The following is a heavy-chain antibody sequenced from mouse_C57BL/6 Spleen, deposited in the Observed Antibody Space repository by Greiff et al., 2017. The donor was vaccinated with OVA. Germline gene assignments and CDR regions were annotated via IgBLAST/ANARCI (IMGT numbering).Heavy chain of an antibody. CDR1: GSTFTSYW. CDR2: IHPNSGST. J-gene: IGHJ3*01. CDR3: ARFIYYYGSSLAY. V-gene: IGHV1-64*01. Sequence: VQLQQPGAELVKPGASVKLSCKASGSTFTSYWMHWVKQRPGQGLEWIGMIHPNSGSTNYNEKFKSKATLTVDKSSSTAYMQLSSLTSEDSAVYYCARFIYYYGSSLAYWGQGTLVTVSA. D-gene: IGHD1-1*01.